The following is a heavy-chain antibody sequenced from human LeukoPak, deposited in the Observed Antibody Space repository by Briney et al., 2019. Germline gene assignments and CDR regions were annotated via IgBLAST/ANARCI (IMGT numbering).Heavy chain of an antibody. D-gene: IGHD5-24*01. CDR1: GGTFSSYA. CDR3: ARQDGYNYPSDY. J-gene: IGHJ4*02. Sequence: ASVKVSCKASGGTFSSYAISWVRQAPGQGLEWMGRIIPIFGTANYAQKFQGRVTISTDESTSTAYMELSSLRSEDTAVYYCARQDGYNYPSDYWGQGTLVTVSS. CDR2: IIPIFGTA. V-gene: IGHV1-69*05.